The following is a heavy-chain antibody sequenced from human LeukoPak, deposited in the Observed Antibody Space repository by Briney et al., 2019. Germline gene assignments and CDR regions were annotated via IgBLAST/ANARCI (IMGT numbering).Heavy chain of an antibody. CDR2: ISVYNGNT. V-gene: IGHV1-18*01. J-gene: IGHJ5*02. CDR1: GYTFTSYG. CDR3: ARDHRYCSSTSCYTPLEFDP. Sequence: GASVKVSCKASGYTFTSYGISWVRQAPGQGLEWMGWISVYNGNTNYAQKLQGRVTMTTDTSTSTAYMELRSLRSDDTAVYYCARDHRYCSSTSCYTPLEFDPWGQGTLVTVSS. D-gene: IGHD2-2*02.